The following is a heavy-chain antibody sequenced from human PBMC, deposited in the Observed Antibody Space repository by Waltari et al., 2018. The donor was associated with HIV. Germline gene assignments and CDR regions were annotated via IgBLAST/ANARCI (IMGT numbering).Heavy chain of an antibody. J-gene: IGHJ4*02. CDR3: ARVVTSLYFYFDY. D-gene: IGHD3-10*01. V-gene: IGHV2-5*02. CDR1: GFSLNSGAVG. CDR2: IYWDDDK. Sequence: QITLKESGPSVVKPTQTLTLTCTFSGFSLNSGAVGVGWIRQPPGKALEWLALIYWDDDKRYNPSLKNRLTIKKHTSDGQVVLNMTNVDPLDTATYFCARVVTSLYFYFDYWGPGALVTVSS.